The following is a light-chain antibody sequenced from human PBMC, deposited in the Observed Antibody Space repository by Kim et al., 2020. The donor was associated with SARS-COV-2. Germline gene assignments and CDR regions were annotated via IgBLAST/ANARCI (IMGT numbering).Light chain of an antibody. CDR2: ANT. Sequence: RVTSSCTGSSSNIGANYEVHWYQQLPGTAPRLVIYANTNRPSGVPDRFSGSKSGTSASLAITGLLAADEADYYCQSYDSGLGGPVFGTGTKVTVL. CDR3: QSYDSGLGGPV. CDR1: SSNIGANYE. V-gene: IGLV1-40*01. J-gene: IGLJ1*01.